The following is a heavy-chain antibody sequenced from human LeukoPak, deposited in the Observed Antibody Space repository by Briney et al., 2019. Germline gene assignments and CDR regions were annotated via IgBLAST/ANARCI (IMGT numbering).Heavy chain of an antibody. V-gene: IGHV4-59*08. Sequence: SSETLSLTCTVSGGSISSYYWSWIRQPPGKGLEWIGCIYYSGSTNYNPSLKSRVTISVDTSKNQSSLKLSSVTAADTAVYYCARRDRLEPLDVWGQGTTVTVSS. CDR3: ARRDRLEPLDV. J-gene: IGHJ6*02. D-gene: IGHD1-1*01. CDR2: IYYSGST. CDR1: GGSISSYY.